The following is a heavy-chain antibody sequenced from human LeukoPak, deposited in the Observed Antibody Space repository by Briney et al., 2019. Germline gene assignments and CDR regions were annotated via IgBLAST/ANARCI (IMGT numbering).Heavy chain of an antibody. Sequence: PGGSLRLSCAASGFTFSSYGMHWVRQAPGKGLEWVAFILYDGSNKYYADSVKGRFTISRDNSKNTLYLQMNSLRAEDTAVYYCAKDNERWQLLHYWGQGTLVTVSS. V-gene: IGHV3-30*02. D-gene: IGHD1-26*01. CDR3: AKDNERWQLLHY. CDR1: GFTFSSYG. CDR2: ILYDGSNK. J-gene: IGHJ4*02.